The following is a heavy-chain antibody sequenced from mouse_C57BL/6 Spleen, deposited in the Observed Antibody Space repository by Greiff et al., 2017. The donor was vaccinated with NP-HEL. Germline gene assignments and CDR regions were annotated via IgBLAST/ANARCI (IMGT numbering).Heavy chain of an antibody. D-gene: IGHD2-3*01. CDR1: GYTFTSYW. CDR3: ARDGYYGGGDY. J-gene: IGHJ4*01. V-gene: IGHV1-64*01. CDR2: IHPNSGST. Sequence: QVQLQQPGAELVKPGASVKLSCKASGYTFTSYWMHWVKQRPGQGLEWIGMIHPNSGSTNYNEKFKSKATLTVDKSSSTAYMQLSSLKSEDSAVYYCARDGYYGGGDYWGQGTSVTVSS.